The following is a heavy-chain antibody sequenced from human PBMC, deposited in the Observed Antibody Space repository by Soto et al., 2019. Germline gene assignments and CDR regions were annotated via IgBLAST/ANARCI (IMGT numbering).Heavy chain of an antibody. J-gene: IGHJ6*02. CDR2: IIPIFGTA. V-gene: IGHV1-69*06. CDR1: GGTFSSYA. CDR3: ARPSSSSDYYGMDV. D-gene: IGHD6-6*01. Sequence: ASVKVSCKASGGTFSSYAISWVRQTPGQGLEWMGGIIPIFGTANYAQKFQGRVTITADKSTSTAYMELSSLRSEDTAVYYCARPSSSSDYYGMDVWGQGTTVTVSS.